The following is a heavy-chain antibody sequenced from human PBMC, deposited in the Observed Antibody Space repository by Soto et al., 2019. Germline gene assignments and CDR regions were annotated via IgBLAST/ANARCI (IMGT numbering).Heavy chain of an antibody. V-gene: IGHV1-46*03. J-gene: IGHJ3*02. Sequence: GASVKVSCKASGYTFTSYYMHWVQQAPGQGLEWMGLINPSGGSTSYAQKFQGRVTMTRDTSTSTVYMELSSLRSEDTAVYYCARDRLLIHYCGGDCYPNAFDIWGQGTMVTVSS. CDR3: ARDRLLIHYCGGDCYPNAFDI. D-gene: IGHD2-21*01. CDR2: INPSGGST. CDR1: GYTFTSYY.